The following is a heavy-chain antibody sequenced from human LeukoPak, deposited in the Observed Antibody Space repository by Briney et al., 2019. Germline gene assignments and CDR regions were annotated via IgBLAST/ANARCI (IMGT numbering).Heavy chain of an antibody. CDR2: IRYDGSNK. Sequence: GGSLRLSCAASGFTFSSYGMHWVRQAPGKGLEWVAFIRYDGSNKYYADSVKGRFTISRDNSKNTLYLQMNSLRAEDVAVYYCARAQISGYSYGDYFDYWGQGTLVTVSS. D-gene: IGHD5-18*01. CDR3: ARAQISGYSYGDYFDY. CDR1: GFTFSSYG. V-gene: IGHV3-30*02. J-gene: IGHJ4*02.